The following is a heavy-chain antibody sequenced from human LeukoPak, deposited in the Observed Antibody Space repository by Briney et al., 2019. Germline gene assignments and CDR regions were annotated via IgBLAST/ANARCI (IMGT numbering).Heavy chain of an antibody. Sequence: PSETLSLTCTVSGRSICRGGYYWGWLRQPPGKGLEWIGSIYYSGSTYYNPSLKSRVTISVDTSKNQFSLKLTSVTAADAAVYYCARQYSSGWPWFDPWGQGTLVTVSS. J-gene: IGHJ5*02. V-gene: IGHV4-39*01. CDR1: GRSICRGGYY. D-gene: IGHD6-19*01. CDR3: ARQYSSGWPWFDP. CDR2: IYYSGST.